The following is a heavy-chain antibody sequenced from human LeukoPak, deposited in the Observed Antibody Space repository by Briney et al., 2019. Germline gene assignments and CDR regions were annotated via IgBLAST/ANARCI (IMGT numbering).Heavy chain of an antibody. J-gene: IGHJ3*02. CDR2: VSADGNSK. CDR1: GFTLSNYPA. D-gene: IGHD6-19*01. V-gene: IGHV3-30-3*01. CDR3: ARGTYSSGRCDVFDI. Sequence: GGSLRLSCIVSGFTLSNYPAIHWVRQAPGKGLEWVAAVSADGNSKFYADSVKGRFTISRGISKNALYVEMNSLRPEDTAVYYCARGTYSSGRCDVFDIWGRGTMVTVSS.